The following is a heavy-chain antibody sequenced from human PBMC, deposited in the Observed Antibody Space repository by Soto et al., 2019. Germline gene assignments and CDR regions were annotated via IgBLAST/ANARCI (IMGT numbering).Heavy chain of an antibody. CDR1: GLTFSSYA. CDR2: ISGRGGST. D-gene: IGHD3-9*01. CDR3: AEVGVVRYFDWLSPDFQH. Sequence: GGSLRLSCAASGLTFSSYAMSWVRQAPGKGLEWVSAISGRGGSTYYADSMKGRYTISRDNSKNKLYLQMNSLRAEDTAVYYCAEVGVVRYFDWLSPDFQHWGQGTLVTVSS. V-gene: IGHV3-23*01. J-gene: IGHJ1*01.